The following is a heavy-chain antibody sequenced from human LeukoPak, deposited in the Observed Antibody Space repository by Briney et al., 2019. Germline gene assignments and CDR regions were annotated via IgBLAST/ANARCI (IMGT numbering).Heavy chain of an antibody. Sequence: PSETLSLTCTVSGGSISSYYWSWIRQPPGKGLEWIGYIYYSGSTNYNPSLKSRVTISVDTSKNQFSLKLTSVTAADTAVNYCARGGGSGYSYGWGQGTLVTVSS. CDR3: ARGGGSGYSYG. J-gene: IGHJ4*02. D-gene: IGHD5-18*01. CDR2: IYYSGST. V-gene: IGHV4-59*01. CDR1: GGSISSYY.